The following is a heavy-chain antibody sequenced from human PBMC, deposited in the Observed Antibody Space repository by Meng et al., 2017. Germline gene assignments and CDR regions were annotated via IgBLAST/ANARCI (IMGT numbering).Heavy chain of an antibody. CDR1: GGSISSSSYY. Sequence: SETLSLTCTVSGGSISSSSYYWGWIRQPPGKGLEWIGSIYYSGSTYYNPSLKSRVTISVDTSKNQFSLKMSSVTAADTAVYYCARGRRSYISGWFDYYYYGMDVWGQGTTVTVSS. D-gene: IGHD6-13*01. CDR3: ARGRRSYISGWFDYYYYGMDV. J-gene: IGHJ6*02. V-gene: IGHV4-39*07. CDR2: IYYSGST.